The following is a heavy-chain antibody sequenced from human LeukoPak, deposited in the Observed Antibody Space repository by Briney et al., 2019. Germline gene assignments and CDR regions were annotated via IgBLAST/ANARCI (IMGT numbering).Heavy chain of an antibody. CDR2: IIPIFGTA. Sequence: SVKVSCKASGGTFSSYAISWVRQAPGQGLEWMGGIIPIFGTANYAQKFQGRVTITADESTSTAYMELSSLRSEDTAVYYCARGGYSYGYPRSLGYYYYMDVWGKGTTVTVSS. CDR1: GGTFSSYA. D-gene: IGHD5-18*01. V-gene: IGHV1-69*13. CDR3: ARGGYSYGYPRSLGYYYYMDV. J-gene: IGHJ6*03.